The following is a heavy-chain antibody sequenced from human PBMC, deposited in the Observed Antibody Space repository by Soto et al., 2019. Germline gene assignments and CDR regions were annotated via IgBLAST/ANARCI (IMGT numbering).Heavy chain of an antibody. V-gene: IGHV1-46*01. CDR3: ARELDAFDI. CDR1: GYIFTSYY. Sequence: QAQLVQSGAEVKKPGASVKVSCKASGYIFTSYYMHWVRQAPGQGLEWMGIINPSGGSTSYAQKFQGRVTMTRDTSTSTVCMDLRSLRSEDTAVYYCARELDAFDIWGQGTMVTVSS. CDR2: INPSGGST. J-gene: IGHJ3*02.